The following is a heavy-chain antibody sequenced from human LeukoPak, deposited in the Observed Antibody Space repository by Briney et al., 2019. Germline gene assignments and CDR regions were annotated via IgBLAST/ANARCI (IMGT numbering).Heavy chain of an antibody. V-gene: IGHV4-59*02. D-gene: IGHD3-10*01. CDR1: GGSVTDYY. CDR3: ARGRFNMIRGVIKTVWFDP. Sequence: SETLSLTCSVSGGSVTDYYWSWIRQPPGKGLEWIGYFSDKGVSHYSPSLKSRITISADTSKKQVSLRLTSATAADTAVYYCARGRFNMIRGVIKTVWFDPWTQGTQVTVSS. CDR2: FSDKGVS. J-gene: IGHJ5*02.